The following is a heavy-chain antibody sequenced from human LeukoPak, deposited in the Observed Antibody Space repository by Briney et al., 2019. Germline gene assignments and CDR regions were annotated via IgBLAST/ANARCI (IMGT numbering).Heavy chain of an antibody. CDR3: ARGSPGGTRLVIMGYGMDV. V-gene: IGHV1-8*01. D-gene: IGHD3-9*01. J-gene: IGHJ6*02. CDR2: MNLNSGNT. CDR1: GYIFTSYD. Sequence: ASVKVSCKASGYIFTSYDINWVRQATGQGLEWVGWMNLNSGNTGYVQKFQGRVTMTRNTSIRRAYMELSSLRSEDTAVYYCARGSPGGTRLVIMGYGMDVWGQGTTVTVSS.